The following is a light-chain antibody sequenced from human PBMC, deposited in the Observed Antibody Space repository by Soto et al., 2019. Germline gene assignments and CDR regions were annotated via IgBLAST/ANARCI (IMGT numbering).Light chain of an antibody. CDR2: DAS. V-gene: IGKV3-11*01. Sequence: EIVLTQSPATLSLSPGERATLSCRASQSVRSYLAWYQQKPGQAPRLLIYDASNRATGIPVRFSGSGSGTDFTLTISCLEPEDFAVYYCQQRSNFLTFGGETKVEIK. CDR1: QSVRSY. J-gene: IGKJ4*01. CDR3: QQRSNFLT.